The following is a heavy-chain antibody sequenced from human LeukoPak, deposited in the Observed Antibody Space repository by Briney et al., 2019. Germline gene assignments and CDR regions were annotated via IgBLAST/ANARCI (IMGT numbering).Heavy chain of an antibody. Sequence: GGSLRLSCAASGFTFSSYEMNWVRQAPGKGLEWVSYISSSGSTTHYADSVKGRFTISRDNAKNSLYLHMSTLRAEDTAVYYCVRDPGSSGGSCYGRFDYWGQGTLVTVSS. CDR2: ISSSGSTT. V-gene: IGHV3-48*03. CDR3: VRDPGSSGGSCYGRFDY. D-gene: IGHD2-15*01. J-gene: IGHJ4*02. CDR1: GFTFSSYE.